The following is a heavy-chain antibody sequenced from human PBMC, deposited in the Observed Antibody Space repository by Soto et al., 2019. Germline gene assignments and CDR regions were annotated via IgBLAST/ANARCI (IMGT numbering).Heavy chain of an antibody. CDR2: IYYSGST. V-gene: IGHV4-39*01. CDR1: GGSISSSSYY. D-gene: IGHD4-17*01. CDR3: RVWDGDASFYYYYGMAV. J-gene: IGHJ6*02. Sequence: SETLSLTCTVSGGSISSSSYYWGWIRQPPGKGLEWIGSIYYSGSTYYNPSLKSRVTISVDTSKNQFSLKLSSVTAADTAVYYCRVWDGDASFYYYYGMAVWGQGTTVTVSS.